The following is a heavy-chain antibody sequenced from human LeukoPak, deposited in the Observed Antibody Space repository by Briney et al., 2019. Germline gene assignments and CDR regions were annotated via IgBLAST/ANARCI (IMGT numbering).Heavy chain of an antibody. Sequence: SETLSLTCGVSGGPIDITNYWSWVRQAPGKGLEWIGEISHDGTRNYNPSLRSRVAMSLDRANNQFSLSLTSVTAADTAVYYCTRENRPFCPFAYWGQGVLVTVSS. CDR3: TRENRPFCPFAY. V-gene: IGHV4-4*02. D-gene: IGHD2/OR15-2a*01. J-gene: IGHJ4*02. CDR2: ISHDGTR. CDR1: GGPIDITNY.